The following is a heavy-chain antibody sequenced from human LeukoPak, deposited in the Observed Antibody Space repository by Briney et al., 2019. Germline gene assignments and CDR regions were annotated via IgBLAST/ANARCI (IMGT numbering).Heavy chain of an antibody. Sequence: ASVKVSCKASGYTFTSYDINWVRQATGQGLEWMGWMNPNSGNTGYAQKFQGRVTITRNTSISTAYMELSSLRSEDTAMYYCARGRDYGGNLGYWGQGTLVTVSS. CDR2: MNPNSGNT. CDR1: GYTFTSYD. CDR3: ARGRDYGGNLGY. J-gene: IGHJ4*02. V-gene: IGHV1-8*03. D-gene: IGHD4-23*01.